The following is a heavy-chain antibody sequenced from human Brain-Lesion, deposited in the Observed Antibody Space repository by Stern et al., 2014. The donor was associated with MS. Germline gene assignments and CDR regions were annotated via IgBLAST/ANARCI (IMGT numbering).Heavy chain of an antibody. Sequence: QVQLVQSGAEVKKPGASVKVSCKTSGYIFTGYYIHWVRQAPGQGLEWMAWINPNTGGTKYAQKFPRRLTTRRDTPITTASVELSSLTSDDTAVYYCARDQRGITIFGVVTDYYYLGMDVWGQGTTVTVSS. CDR1: GYIFTGYY. CDR2: INPNTGGT. CDR3: ARDQRGITIFGVVTDYYYLGMDV. D-gene: IGHD3-3*01. J-gene: IGHJ6*02. V-gene: IGHV1-2*02.